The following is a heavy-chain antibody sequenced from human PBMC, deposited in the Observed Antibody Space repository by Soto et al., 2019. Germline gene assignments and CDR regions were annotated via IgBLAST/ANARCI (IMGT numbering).Heavy chain of an antibody. D-gene: IGHD3-10*01. V-gene: IGHV4-59*08. CDR2: IYYSGST. CDR3: VRQGIGFLHGLVDV. J-gene: IGHJ6*01. Sequence: SETLSLTCTVSGGSISSYYWSWIRQPPGKGLEWIGYIYYSGSTNYNPSLKSRVTISVDTSKNQFSLKLSSVTAADTAVYYCVRQGIGFLHGLVDVWGQGTTVTVSS. CDR1: GGSISSYY.